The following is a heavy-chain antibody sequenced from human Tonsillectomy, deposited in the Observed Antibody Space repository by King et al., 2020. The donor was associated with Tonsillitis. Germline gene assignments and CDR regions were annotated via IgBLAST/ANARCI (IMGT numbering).Heavy chain of an antibody. J-gene: IGHJ6*02. D-gene: IGHD3-9*01. Sequence: VQLVESGGGVVQPGRSLRLSCAASGFTFSSYGMHWVRQAPGKGLEWVAVISYDGSNLYYADSVKGRFSISRDNSKKSLYLQMSSLRAEDTAFYYCAKDLHDWADYDIEAYPYGLDVWGQGTTVTVSS. CDR2: ISYDGSNL. CDR3: AKDLHDWADYDIEAYPYGLDV. CDR1: GFTFSSYG. V-gene: IGHV3-30*18.